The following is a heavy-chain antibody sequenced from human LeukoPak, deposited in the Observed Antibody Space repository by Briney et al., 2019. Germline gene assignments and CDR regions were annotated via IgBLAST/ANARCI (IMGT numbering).Heavy chain of an antibody. Sequence: GGSLRLSCAASGFTFSNAWMSWVRQAPGKGLEWVSTISGSGGSTYYADSVKGWFTISRDNSKNTLYLQMNSLRAEDTAVYYCAKDDSFGRNEYWGQGTLVTVSS. D-gene: IGHD3-10*01. CDR1: GFTFSNAW. V-gene: IGHV3-23*01. J-gene: IGHJ4*02. CDR3: AKDDSFGRNEY. CDR2: ISGSGGST.